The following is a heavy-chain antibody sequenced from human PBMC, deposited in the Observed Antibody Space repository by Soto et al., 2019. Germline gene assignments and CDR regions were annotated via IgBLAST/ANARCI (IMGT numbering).Heavy chain of an antibody. CDR3: ARVTGSSYSYYSNAV. CDR1: GFTFSSYG. V-gene: IGHV3-33*01. Sequence: TGGSLRLSCAASGFTFSSYGMNWVRQAPGKGLEWVAVIWYDGSNKYYADSVKGRFTISRDNSKNTLYLQMNSLRAEDTAVYYCARVTGSSYSYYSNAVSCPGTLLTV. D-gene: IGHD3-10*01. CDR2: IWYDGSNK. J-gene: IGHJ6*02.